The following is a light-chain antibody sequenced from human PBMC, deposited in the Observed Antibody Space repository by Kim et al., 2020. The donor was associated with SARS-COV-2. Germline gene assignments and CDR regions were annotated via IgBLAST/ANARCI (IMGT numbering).Light chain of an antibody. CDR2: AAS. Sequence: DIQMTQSPSSLSASVVDRVTITCRASQSISTYLNWYQQKPGKAPKLLIYAASILQSGVPSRFSGSGSGTDFTLTISSLQPEDFATYYCQQSYTTVITFGQGTRLEIK. CDR1: QSISTY. V-gene: IGKV1-39*01. J-gene: IGKJ5*01. CDR3: QQSYTTVIT.